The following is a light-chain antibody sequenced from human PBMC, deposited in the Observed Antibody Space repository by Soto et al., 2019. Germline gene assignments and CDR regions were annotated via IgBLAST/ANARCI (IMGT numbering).Light chain of an antibody. CDR2: AAS. Sequence: DIQVTQFPSSLSASVGDRITTTCRASQAIGNYLAWYQQKPGKVPKLLIYAASTLQPGVPSRFSGSRSGTDFTLTVSSLQPEDVATYFCQKYNGVPLTFGPGTKVEIK. V-gene: IGKV1-27*01. J-gene: IGKJ3*01. CDR3: QKYNGVPLT. CDR1: QAIGNY.